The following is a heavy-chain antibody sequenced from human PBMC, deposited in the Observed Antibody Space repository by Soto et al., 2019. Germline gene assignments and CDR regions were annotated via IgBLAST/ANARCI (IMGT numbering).Heavy chain of an antibody. V-gene: IGHV3-23*01. CDR2: ISGSGGST. D-gene: IGHD5-18*01. CDR1: GFTLSNYA. CDR3: AKDLMREDTAMVRGEEGRHFDY. Sequence: GRPLRLPYAASGFTLSNYAMILVRQAPGKGLEWVSAISGSGGSTYYADSVKGRFTISRDNSKNTLYLQMNSLRAEDTAVYYCAKDLMREDTAMVRGEEGRHFDYWGQGTLVTVSS. J-gene: IGHJ4*02.